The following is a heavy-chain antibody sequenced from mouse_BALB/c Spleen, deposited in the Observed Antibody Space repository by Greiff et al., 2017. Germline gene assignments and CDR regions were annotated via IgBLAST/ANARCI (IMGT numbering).Heavy chain of an antibody. CDR3: ARVFITTEAGAMDY. Sequence: DVKLVESGGGLVKPGGSLKLSCAASGFTFSDYYMYWVRQTPEKRLEWVATISDGGSYTYYPDSVKGRFTISRDNAKNNLYLQMSSLKSEDTAMYYCARVFITTEAGAMDYWGQGTSVTVSS. J-gene: IGHJ4*01. D-gene: IGHD1-2*01. CDR2: ISDGGSYT. CDR1: GFTFSDYY. V-gene: IGHV5-4*02.